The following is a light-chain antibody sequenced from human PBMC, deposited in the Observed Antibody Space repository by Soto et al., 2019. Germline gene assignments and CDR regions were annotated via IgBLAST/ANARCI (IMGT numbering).Light chain of an antibody. CDR2: DAS. CDR1: QSIRTY. Sequence: EIVLTQSPATLSLSPGERATLSCRASQSIRTYLAWFRQKPGQAPRLLIYDASNRATGIPARISGSGSGTDFTLTISSLEPEDFAVYYCQQRSNWPIAFGQGTRLAIK. V-gene: IGKV3-11*01. J-gene: IGKJ5*01. CDR3: QQRSNWPIA.